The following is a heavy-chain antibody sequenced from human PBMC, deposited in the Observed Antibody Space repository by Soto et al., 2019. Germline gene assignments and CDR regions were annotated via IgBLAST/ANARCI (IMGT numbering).Heavy chain of an antibody. D-gene: IGHD5-18*01. V-gene: IGHV3-13*04. CDR2: IGTAGDT. J-gene: IGHJ6*02. CDR1: GFTFSSYD. Sequence: GGSLRLSCAASGFTFSSYDMHWVRQATGKGLEWVSAIGTAGDTYYPGSVKGRFTISRENAKNSLYLQMNSLRAGDTAVYYCARLGNTAMVKGVVDYGMDVWGQGTTVTVSS. CDR3: ARLGNTAMVKGVVDYGMDV.